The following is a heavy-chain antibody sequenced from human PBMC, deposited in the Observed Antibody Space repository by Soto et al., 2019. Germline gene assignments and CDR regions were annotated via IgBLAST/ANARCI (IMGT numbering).Heavy chain of an antibody. CDR3: ARETSQLVFRYNWFDP. D-gene: IGHD6-6*01. J-gene: IGHJ5*02. CDR2: IYYSGST. V-gene: IGHV4-31*03. CDR1: GGSISSGGYY. Sequence: SETLSLTCTVSGGSISSGGYYWSWIRQHPGKGLEWIGYIYYSGSTYYNPSLKSRVTISVDTSKNQFSLKLSSVTAADTAVYYCARETSQLVFRYNWFDPWGQGTLVTVSS.